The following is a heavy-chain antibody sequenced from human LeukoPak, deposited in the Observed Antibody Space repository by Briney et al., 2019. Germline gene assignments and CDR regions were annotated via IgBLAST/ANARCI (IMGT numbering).Heavy chain of an antibody. Sequence: GGSLRLSCAASGFTFSSYAMNWVRQAPGKGLEWVSGISDSGGSTYYADSVKGRFTISRDNSKNTPYLQMNSLRAEDTAVYYCAKDWGDCSGGSCHLFDYWSQGTLVTVSS. J-gene: IGHJ4*02. V-gene: IGHV3-23*01. CDR3: AKDWGDCSGGSCHLFDY. CDR2: ISDSGGST. D-gene: IGHD2-15*01. CDR1: GFTFSSYA.